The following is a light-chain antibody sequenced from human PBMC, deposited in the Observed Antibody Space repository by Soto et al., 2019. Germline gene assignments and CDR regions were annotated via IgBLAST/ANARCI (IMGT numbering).Light chain of an antibody. CDR2: RTN. CDR3: VLYMGRGIWV. Sequence: QTVVTQEPSFSVSPGGTVTLTCAWSSGSVSTNNYPSWCQQTPGQPPRTLIFRTNTRSSGVPDRFSGSILGSKAALTITGAQADDESDYYCVLYMGRGIWVFGGGTKLTVL. V-gene: IGLV8-61*01. J-gene: IGLJ3*02. CDR1: SGSVSTNNY.